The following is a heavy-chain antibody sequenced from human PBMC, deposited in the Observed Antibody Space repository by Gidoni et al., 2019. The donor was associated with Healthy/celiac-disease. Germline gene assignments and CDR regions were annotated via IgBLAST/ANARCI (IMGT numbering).Heavy chain of an antibody. CDR1: GFTFSSYS. CDR2: ISYDGSNK. Sequence: QVQLVESGGGVVQPGRSLRLSCAASGFTFSSYSMHWVRQAPGKGLEWVAVISYDGSNKYYADSVKGRFTISRDNSKNTLYLQMNSLRAEDTAVYYCARDNEGYYYDSSGYCPDYWGQETLVTVSS. CDR3: ARDNEGYYYDSSGYCPDY. J-gene: IGHJ4*02. D-gene: IGHD3-22*01. V-gene: IGHV3-30-3*01.